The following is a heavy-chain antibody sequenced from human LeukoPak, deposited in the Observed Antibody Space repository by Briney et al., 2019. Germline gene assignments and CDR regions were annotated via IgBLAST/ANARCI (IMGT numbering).Heavy chain of an antibody. CDR2: ISGSGGST. CDR1: GFTFSSYA. J-gene: IGHJ4*02. V-gene: IGHV3-23*01. Sequence: PGGSLRLSCAASGFTFSSYAMSWVRQAPGKGLGWVSAISGSGGSTYYADSVKGRFTISRDNSKNTLYLQMNSLRAEDTAVYYCAKRSPRYDSSGYSDYWGQGTLVTVSS. CDR3: AKRSPRYDSSGYSDY. D-gene: IGHD3-22*01.